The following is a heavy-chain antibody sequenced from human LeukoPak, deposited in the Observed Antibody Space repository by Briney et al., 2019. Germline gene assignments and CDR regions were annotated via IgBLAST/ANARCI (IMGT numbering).Heavy chain of an antibody. J-gene: IGHJ5*02. CDR1: GCSISSGYY. CDR3: ARHLCSSTSCYTGTNWFDP. D-gene: IGHD2-2*02. V-gene: IGHV4-38-2*01. CDR2: IYHSGST. Sequence: SETLSLTCAVSGCSISSGYYWGWIRQPPGKGLEWIGSIYHSGSTYYNPSLKSRVTISVDTSKNQFSLKLSSVTAADTAVYYCARHLCSSTSCYTGTNWFDPWGQGTLVTVSS.